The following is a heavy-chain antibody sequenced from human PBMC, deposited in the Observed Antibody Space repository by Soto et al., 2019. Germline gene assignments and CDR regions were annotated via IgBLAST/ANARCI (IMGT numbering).Heavy chain of an antibody. CDR1: GGSISSYY. D-gene: IGHD1-26*01. CDR2: IYTSGRT. J-gene: IGHJ6*02. CDR3: AREKVGATREVDYYYYCMDV. Sequence: QVQLQESGPGLVKPSETLSLTCTVSGGSISSYYWSWIRQPAGQGLEWIGRIYTSGRTHYNPSLKSRVTLSVVTSKNPFSLKLSSVTGADTALYYCAREKVGATREVDYYYYCMDVWGQGTTVTVSS. V-gene: IGHV4-4*07.